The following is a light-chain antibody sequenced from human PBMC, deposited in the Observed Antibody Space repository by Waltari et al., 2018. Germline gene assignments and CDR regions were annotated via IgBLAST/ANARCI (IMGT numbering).Light chain of an antibody. V-gene: IGKV1-5*03. CDR1: QSVSSW. CDR3: QQYNTWLT. CDR2: KSS. J-gene: IGKJ4*01. Sequence: IQMTQSPSTLSASVGDRVTITCLASQSVSSWLAWYQQKPGKAPNLLIYKSSSLESGVPSRFSGSGSGTEFTLTISSLLPDDFATYYCQQYNTWLTFGGGTKVEIK.